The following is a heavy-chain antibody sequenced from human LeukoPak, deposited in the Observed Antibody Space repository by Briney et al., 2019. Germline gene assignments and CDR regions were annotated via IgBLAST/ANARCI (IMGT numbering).Heavy chain of an antibody. CDR3: ARVSGITMVRGAMDV. V-gene: IGHV4-59*01. CDR2: IYNSETT. Sequence: PSETLSLTCTVSGGSISNYYWGWIRQPPGKGLEWIAYIYNSETTNYNPSLKSRVTISVDTSKNQFSLKLSSVTAADTAVYYCARVSGITMVRGAMDVWGKGTTVTISS. D-gene: IGHD3-10*01. J-gene: IGHJ6*04. CDR1: GGSISNYY.